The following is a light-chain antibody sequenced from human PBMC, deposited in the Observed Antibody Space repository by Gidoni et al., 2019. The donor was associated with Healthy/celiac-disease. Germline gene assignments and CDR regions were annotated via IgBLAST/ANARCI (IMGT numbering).Light chain of an antibody. CDR2: GAS. J-gene: IGKJ2*04. CDR3: QQYNNWPPSS. CDR1: QSGSSN. Sequence: EIVMTQSPATLSGSPGERATLSCRASQSGSSNLAWYQQKPGQAPRLLIYGASTRATGIPARFSGSGSGTEFTLTISSLQSEDFAVYYCQQYNNWPPSSFGQGTKLEIK. V-gene: IGKV3-15*01.